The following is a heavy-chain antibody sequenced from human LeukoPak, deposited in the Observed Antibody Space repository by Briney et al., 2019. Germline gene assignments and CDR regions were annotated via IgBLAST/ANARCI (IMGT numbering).Heavy chain of an antibody. D-gene: IGHD6-19*01. J-gene: IGHJ5*02. CDR2: ISGSGGST. V-gene: IGHV3-23*01. CDR3: AKDPVSRGWYLGWFDP. CDR1: GFTFSSYA. Sequence: PGGSLRLSCAASGFTFSSYAMSWVRQAPGKGLEWVSAISGSGGSTYYADSVKGRFTISRDNSKNTLYLQMNSLRAEDTAVYYCAKDPVSRGWYLGWFDPWGQGTRVTVSS.